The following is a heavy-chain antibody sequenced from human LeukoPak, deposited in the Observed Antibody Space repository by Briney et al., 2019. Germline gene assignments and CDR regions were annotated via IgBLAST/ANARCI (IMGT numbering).Heavy chain of an antibody. D-gene: IGHD3-22*01. CDR2: IYYSGST. CDR1: GGSLSSSSYY. CDR3: ARVTGYMIEDYFDY. Sequence: PSETLSLTCTVSGGSLSSSSYYWGWLRQPPGTGLEWIGSIYYSGSTYYNPSLKSRVTISVDTSKNQFSLKLRSVTAADTAVYYCARVTGYMIEDYFDYWGQGTLVTVSS. V-gene: IGHV4-39*07. J-gene: IGHJ4*02.